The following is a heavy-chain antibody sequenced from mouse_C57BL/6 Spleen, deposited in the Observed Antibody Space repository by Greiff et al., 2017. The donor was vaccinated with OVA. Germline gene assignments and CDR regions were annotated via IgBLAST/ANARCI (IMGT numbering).Heavy chain of an antibody. V-gene: IGHV1-18*01. Sequence: EVQLQQSGPELVKPGASVKIPCKASGYTFTDYNMDWVKQSHGKSLEWIGDINPNNGGTIYNQKFKGKATLTVDKSSSTAYIELRSLTSEDTAVYYCARGEVKLRTGYYFDYWGQGTTLTVSS. CDR2: INPNNGGT. CDR1: GYTFTDYN. J-gene: IGHJ2*01. CDR3: ARGEVKLRTGYYFDY. D-gene: IGHD1-1*01.